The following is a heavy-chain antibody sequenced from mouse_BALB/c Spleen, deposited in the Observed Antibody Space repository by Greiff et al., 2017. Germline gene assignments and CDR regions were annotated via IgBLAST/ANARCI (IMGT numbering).Heavy chain of an antibody. D-gene: IGHD2-3*01. J-gene: IGHJ4*01. Sequence: VQLQQYGAELVRSGASVKLSCTASGFNIKDYYMHWVKQRPEQGLEWIGWIDPENGDTEYAPKFQGKATMTADTSSNTAYLQLSSLTSEDTAVYYCSLYDGYAMDYWGQGTSVTVSS. V-gene: IGHV14-4*02. CDR2: IDPENGDT. CDR1: GFNIKDYY. CDR3: SLYDGYAMDY.